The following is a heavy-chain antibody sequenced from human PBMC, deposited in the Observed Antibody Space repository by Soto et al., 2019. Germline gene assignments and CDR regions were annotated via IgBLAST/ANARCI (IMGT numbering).Heavy chain of an antibody. CDR1: GGTFSSYT. D-gene: IGHD3-9*01. V-gene: IGHV1-69*04. CDR3: ARDLDDILTGYLDY. J-gene: IGHJ4*02. CDR2: IIPILGIA. Sequence: SVKVSCKASGGTFSSYTISWVRQAPGQGLEWMGRIIPILGIANYAQKFQGRVTITADKSTSTAYMELRSLRSDDTAVYYCARDLDDILTGYLDYWGQGTLVTVSS.